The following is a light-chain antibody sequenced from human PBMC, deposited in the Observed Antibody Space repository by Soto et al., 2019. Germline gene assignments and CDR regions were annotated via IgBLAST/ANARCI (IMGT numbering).Light chain of an antibody. J-gene: IGKJ2*01. Sequence: EIVLTQSPGTLSLSPGERATLSCRASQRVSSSSYLAWYQQKPGQAPRLLIYGASSRATGSPDRFSGSGSATDFTLTISRLEPEAFAVYYCRQYGSSPSYTFGQGTKLEIK. V-gene: IGKV3-20*01. CDR1: QRVSSSSY. CDR2: GAS. CDR3: RQYGSSPSYT.